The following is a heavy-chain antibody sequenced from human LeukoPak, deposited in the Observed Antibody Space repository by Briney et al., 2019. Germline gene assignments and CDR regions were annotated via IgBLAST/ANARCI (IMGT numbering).Heavy chain of an antibody. D-gene: IGHD6-13*01. CDR1: GFTFSRYG. V-gene: IGHV3-30*02. CDR3: ATIAAITTAGVVFDY. Sequence: GGSLRLSGVTSGFTFSRYGIHWVRQPPGKGLEWVAFMRSDGNDENYADSVKGRFTISRDNSRNTLYLQMNSLRTEDTAVYYCATIAAITTAGVVFDYWGQGTLVAVSS. CDR2: MRSDGNDE. J-gene: IGHJ4*02.